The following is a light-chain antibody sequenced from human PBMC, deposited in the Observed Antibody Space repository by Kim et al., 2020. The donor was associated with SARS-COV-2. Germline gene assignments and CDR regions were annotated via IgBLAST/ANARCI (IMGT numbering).Light chain of an antibody. J-gene: IGKJ4*01. Sequence: SPGERATLSCRASESVPNTHLAWYRQRPGQPPRLLIYGASSRATGIPDRISGSGSGRDFTLTISRLEPEDFAVYHCQQYGGSPVTFGGGTKVDIK. CDR2: GAS. CDR3: QQYGGSPVT. V-gene: IGKV3-20*01. CDR1: ESVPNTH.